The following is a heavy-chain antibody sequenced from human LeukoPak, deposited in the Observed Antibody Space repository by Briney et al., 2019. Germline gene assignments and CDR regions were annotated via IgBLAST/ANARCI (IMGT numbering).Heavy chain of an antibody. CDR3: PKDAQRGFDYSNSLEH. Sequence: PGGSLRLSCEASGFTFSHFGMHWVRQAPGKGLEWVAVIWSDATNQYYADSVKGRFTISRDNFKRTVSLEMNSLRGEDTAVYYWPKDAQRGFDYSNSLEHWGQGSLVIVSS. J-gene: IGHJ5*02. V-gene: IGHV3-30*02. D-gene: IGHD4-11*01. CDR1: GFTFSHFG. CDR2: IWSDATNQ.